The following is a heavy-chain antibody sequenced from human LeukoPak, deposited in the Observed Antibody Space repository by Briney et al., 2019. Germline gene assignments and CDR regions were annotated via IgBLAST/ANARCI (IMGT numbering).Heavy chain of an antibody. Sequence: ASVKASCKASGYTFTSYGISWVRQAPGQGLEWMGWISAYNGNTNYAQKLQGRVTMTTDTSTSTAYMELRSLRSDDTAVYYCARLQYYDFWSGYYTGYFDYWGQGTLVTVSS. D-gene: IGHD3-3*01. CDR1: GYTFTSYG. J-gene: IGHJ4*02. CDR2: ISAYNGNT. V-gene: IGHV1-18*01. CDR3: ARLQYYDFWSGYYTGYFDY.